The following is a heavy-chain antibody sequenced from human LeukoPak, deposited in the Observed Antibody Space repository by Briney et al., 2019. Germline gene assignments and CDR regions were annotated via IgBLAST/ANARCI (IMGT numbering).Heavy chain of an antibody. V-gene: IGHV6-1*01. Sequence: SQTLSLTCAISGDSVSSNSAAWNWIRQSPSGGLEWLGRTYYRSKWYNDYAVSVKSRITINPDTSKNQFSLQLNSVTPEDTAVYYCARDGPGGSSWYNFDYYYGMDVWGQGTTVTVSS. D-gene: IGHD6-13*01. CDR3: ARDGPGGSSWYNFDYYYGMDV. J-gene: IGHJ6*02. CDR2: TYYRSKWYN. CDR1: GDSVSSNSAA.